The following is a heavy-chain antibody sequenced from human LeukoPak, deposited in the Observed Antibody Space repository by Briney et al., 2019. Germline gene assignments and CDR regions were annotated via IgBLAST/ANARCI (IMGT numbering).Heavy chain of an antibody. V-gene: IGHV5-51*01. D-gene: IGHD3-22*01. CDR2: IFPGDSDT. CDR3: ARPLYDSSGPPGTYYYYMDV. CDR1: GYSFTSYW. Sequence: GESLKISCKASGYSFTSYWIGWVRQMPGKGLEGMGIIFPGDSDTTSSPSFQGQVTISADKSISTAYLQWSSLKASDTAMYYCARPLYDSSGPPGTYYYYMDVWGKGTTVTVSS. J-gene: IGHJ6*03.